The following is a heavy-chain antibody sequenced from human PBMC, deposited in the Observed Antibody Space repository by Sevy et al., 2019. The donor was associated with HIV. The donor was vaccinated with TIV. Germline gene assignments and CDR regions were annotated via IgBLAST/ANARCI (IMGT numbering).Heavy chain of an antibody. D-gene: IGHD4-17*01. CDR3: ARLRRNYGAYYFGY. V-gene: IGHV3-11*01. Sequence: GGSLRLSCAASTFTFSDYYMTWIRQAPGKGLEWVSHISSGGSNKYYADSVKGRFTISRDNAKNSLYLQMNSLRVEDTALYYCARLRRNYGAYYFGYWGQGTLVSASS. CDR2: ISSGGSNK. J-gene: IGHJ4*02. CDR1: TFTFSDYY.